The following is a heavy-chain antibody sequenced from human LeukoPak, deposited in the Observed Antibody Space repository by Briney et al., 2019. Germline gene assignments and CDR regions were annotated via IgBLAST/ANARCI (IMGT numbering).Heavy chain of an antibody. V-gene: IGHV1-8*02. Sequence: GASVKVSCKASGYTFTSYDINWVRQATGQGLEWMGWMNPNSGNAGYAQKFQGRVTMTRDMSTSTVYMELSSLRSEDTAVYYCARDHLNGDYQFHDLGYWGQGTLVTVSS. CDR2: MNPNSGNA. CDR1: GYTFTSYD. CDR3: ARDHLNGDYQFHDLGY. D-gene: IGHD4-17*01. J-gene: IGHJ4*02.